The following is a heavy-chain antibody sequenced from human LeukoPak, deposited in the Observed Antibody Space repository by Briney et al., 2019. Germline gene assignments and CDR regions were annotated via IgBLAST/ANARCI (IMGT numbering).Heavy chain of an antibody. D-gene: IGHD5-18*01. CDR1: GGSISSGGYY. CDR3: ARGGYSYGYYYYGMDV. Sequence: SETLSLTCTVSGGSISSGGYYWSWIRQHPGKGLEWIGYIYYSGSTYFNPSLKSRVTISVDTSKNQFSLKLSSVTAADTAVYYCARGGYSYGYYYYGMDVGGQGTTVTVSS. J-gene: IGHJ6*02. V-gene: IGHV4-31*03. CDR2: IYYSGST.